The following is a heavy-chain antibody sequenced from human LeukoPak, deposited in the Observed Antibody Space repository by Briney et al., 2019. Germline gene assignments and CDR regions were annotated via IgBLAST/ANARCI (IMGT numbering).Heavy chain of an antibody. CDR2: INHSGST. Sequence: PSETLSLTCAVYGGSFSGYYWSWIRQPPGKGLEWIGEINHSGSTNYNPSLKSRVTISVDTSKNQFSLKLSSVTAADTAVYYCAGGRVAGPSYYYYYYGMDVWGQGTTVTVSS. V-gene: IGHV4-34*01. D-gene: IGHD6-19*01. CDR3: AGGRVAGPSYYYYYYGMDV. CDR1: GGSFSGYY. J-gene: IGHJ6*02.